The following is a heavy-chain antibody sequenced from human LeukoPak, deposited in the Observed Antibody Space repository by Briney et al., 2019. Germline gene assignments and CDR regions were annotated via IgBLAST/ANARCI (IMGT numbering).Heavy chain of an antibody. Sequence: PSETLSLTCAVYGGSFSGYYWSWIRQPAGKGLEWIGRIYTSGSTNYNPSLKSRVTMSVDTSKNQFSLKLSSVTAADTAVYYCARTNPTAMDYWGQGTLVTVSS. CDR2: IYTSGST. D-gene: IGHD5-18*01. CDR3: ARTNPTAMDY. CDR1: GGSFSGYY. J-gene: IGHJ4*02. V-gene: IGHV4-59*10.